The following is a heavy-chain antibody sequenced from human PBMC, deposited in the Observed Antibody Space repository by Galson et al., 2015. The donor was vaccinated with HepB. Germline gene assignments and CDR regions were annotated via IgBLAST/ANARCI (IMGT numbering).Heavy chain of an antibody. J-gene: IGHJ4*02. CDR3: ARDGPANLPPGPLPFDY. D-gene: IGHD3-10*01. CDR1: GFTFSDYY. V-gene: IGHV3-11*01. Sequence: SLRLSCAASGFTFSDYYMSWIRQAPGKGLEWVSYISSSGSTIYYADSVKGRFTISRDNAKNSLYLQMNSLRAEDTAVYYCARDGPANLPPGPLPFDYWGQGTLVTVSS. CDR2: ISSSGSTI.